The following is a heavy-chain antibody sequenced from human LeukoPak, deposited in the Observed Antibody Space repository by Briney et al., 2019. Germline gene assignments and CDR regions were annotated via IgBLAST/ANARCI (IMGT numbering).Heavy chain of an antibody. J-gene: IGHJ3*02. CDR3: ARVGLGPRRSGIAAAGSQVVAFDI. CDR2: IIPIFGTA. V-gene: IGHV1-69*13. D-gene: IGHD6-13*01. CDR1: GYTFTSYG. Sequence: ASVKVSCKASGYTFTSYGISWVRQAPGQGLEWMGGIIPIFGTANYAQKFQGRVTITADESTSTAYMELSSLRSEDTAVYDCARVGLGPRRSGIAAAGSQVVAFDIWGQGTMVTVSS.